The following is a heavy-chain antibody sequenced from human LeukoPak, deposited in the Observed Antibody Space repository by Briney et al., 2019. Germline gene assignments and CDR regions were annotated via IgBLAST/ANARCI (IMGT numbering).Heavy chain of an antibody. D-gene: IGHD3-22*01. Sequence: SETLSLTCTVSGYFISDAYYWGWIRPPPGKVLEWIGSIYNSGSTFYNPSLKTRVTISVDTSANQFSLKLNSVTAADTAVYYCARHDRIGYFDYWGRGTLATVSS. CDR1: GYFISDAYY. J-gene: IGHJ4*02. CDR3: ARHDRIGYFDY. CDR2: IYNSGST. V-gene: IGHV4-38-2*02.